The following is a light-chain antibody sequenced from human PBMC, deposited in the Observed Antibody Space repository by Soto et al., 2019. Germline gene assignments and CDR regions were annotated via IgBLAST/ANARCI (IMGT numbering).Light chain of an antibody. CDR3: SSYTSSSTLA. CDR1: SSDVGGYNY. V-gene: IGLV2-14*01. J-gene: IGLJ2*01. CDR2: DVS. Sequence: QSVLTQPASVSGSPGQSITISCTGTSSDVGGYNYASWYQQHPGKAPKLMIYDVSNRPSGVSNLFSGSKSGNTASLTNSGLQAEDEADYYCSSYTSSSTLAFGGGTKVTVL.